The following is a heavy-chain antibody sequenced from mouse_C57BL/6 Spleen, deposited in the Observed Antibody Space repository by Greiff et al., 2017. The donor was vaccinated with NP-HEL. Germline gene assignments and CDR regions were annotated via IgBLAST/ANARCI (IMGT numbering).Heavy chain of an antibody. Sequence: LQQSGAELVRPGASVKMSCKASGYTFSSYNMHWVKQTPRQGLEWIGAIYPGNGDTSYNQKFKGKATLTVDKSSSTAYVQLSSLTSGDSAVYLCARGKDGTMFAYGGQKPLVPVSA. D-gene: IGHD2-1*01. V-gene: IGHV1-12*01. CDR2: IYPGNGDT. CDR1: GYTFSSYN. J-gene: IGHJ3*01. CDR3: ARGKDGTMFAY.